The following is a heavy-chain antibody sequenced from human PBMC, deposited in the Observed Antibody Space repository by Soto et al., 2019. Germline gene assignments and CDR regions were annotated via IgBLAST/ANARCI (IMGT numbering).Heavy chain of an antibody. Sequence: WGSLRLSCAASGFTFSSYAMHWVRQAPGKGLEWVAVISYDGSNKYYADSVKGRFTISRDNSKNTLYLQMNSLRVEDTAVYYCARDLKWFGEFPYYYYGMDVWGQGTTVTVSS. D-gene: IGHD3-10*01. CDR2: ISYDGSNK. J-gene: IGHJ6*02. CDR3: ARDLKWFGEFPYYYYGMDV. CDR1: GFTFSSYA. V-gene: IGHV3-30-3*01.